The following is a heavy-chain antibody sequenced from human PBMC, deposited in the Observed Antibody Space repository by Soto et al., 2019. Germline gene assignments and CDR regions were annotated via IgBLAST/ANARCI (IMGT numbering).Heavy chain of an antibody. Sequence: QVQLQESGPRLVKPSEILSLTCAVSGDSITSHHWSWVRQSPGKGLECIGWIHYSGKYIYNPSLRGRIRISLDTSRSQFSLMLTSVTAADTAVYYCARLPNIGPNPPFDLWGQGILVTVSS. CDR3: ARLPNIGPNPPFDL. CDR2: IHYSGKY. CDR1: GDSITSHH. V-gene: IGHV4-59*08. D-gene: IGHD2-15*01. J-gene: IGHJ4*02.